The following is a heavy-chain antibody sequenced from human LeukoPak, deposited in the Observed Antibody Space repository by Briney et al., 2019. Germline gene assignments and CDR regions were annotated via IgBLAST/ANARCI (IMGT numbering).Heavy chain of an antibody. J-gene: IGHJ4*02. CDR1: GFTVSSNY. Sequence: GGSLRLSCAASGFTVSSNYMSWVRQAPGKGLEWVSVIYSGGSTYYADSVKGRFTISRDNSKNTLYLQMNSLRAEDTAVYYCAIRGRYYDFWSGIVDYWGQGALVTVSS. CDR2: IYSGGST. CDR3: AIRGRYYDFWSGIVDY. D-gene: IGHD3-3*01. V-gene: IGHV3-66*02.